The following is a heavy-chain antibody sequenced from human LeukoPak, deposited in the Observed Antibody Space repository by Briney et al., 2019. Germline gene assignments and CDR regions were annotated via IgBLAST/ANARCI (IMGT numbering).Heavy chain of an antibody. CDR1: GYNFPNYW. V-gene: IGHV5-51*01. J-gene: IGHJ5*02. CDR3: ARGPYAYTSSATLGSYNWFDP. Sequence: GESLKISCKGSGYNFPNYWIGWVRQMPGIGLEWMGIIYPGDSHTRYSPSFQDQVTISVDKSISTAYLQWSSLKASDTAMYYCARGPYAYTSSATLGSYNWFDPWGQGSLVTVSS. CDR2: IYPGDSHT. D-gene: IGHD2-2*02.